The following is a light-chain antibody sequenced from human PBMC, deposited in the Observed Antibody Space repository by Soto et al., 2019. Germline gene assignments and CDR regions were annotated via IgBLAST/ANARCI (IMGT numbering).Light chain of an antibody. Sequence: QSALTQPASVSGSPGQSITISCTGTSSDVGSYNLVSWYQQQPGRAPKLMIFEVSKRPSGVSNRFSASKSGNTASLTISGLQAEDEADYYCCSYAGSSTLIFGGGTKVTVL. J-gene: IGLJ2*01. CDR2: EVS. V-gene: IGLV2-23*02. CDR1: SSDVGSYNL. CDR3: CSYAGSSTLI.